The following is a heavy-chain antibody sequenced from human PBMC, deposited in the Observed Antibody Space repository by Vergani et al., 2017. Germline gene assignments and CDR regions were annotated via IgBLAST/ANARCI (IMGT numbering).Heavy chain of an antibody. Sequence: QVQLQQWGAGLLKPSETLSLTCAVYGGSFSGYYWSWIRQPPGKGLEWIGEINHSGSTNYNPSLKRRVTISVDTSKNKFSLKLSSVTAADTAVYYCARQPAGGAFDIWGQGTMVTVSS. CDR2: INHSGST. V-gene: IGHV4-34*01. CDR3: ARQPAGGAFDI. CDR1: GGSFSGYY. D-gene: IGHD1-14*01. J-gene: IGHJ3*02.